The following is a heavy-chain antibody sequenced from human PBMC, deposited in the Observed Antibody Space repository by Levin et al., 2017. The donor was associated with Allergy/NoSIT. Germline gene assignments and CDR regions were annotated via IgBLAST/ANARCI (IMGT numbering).Heavy chain of an antibody. CDR3: ARGRSGYSGYDAERTDFDY. V-gene: IGHV4-30-2*01. J-gene: IGHJ4*02. CDR2: IYHSGST. CDR1: GGSISSGGYS. D-gene: IGHD5-12*01. Sequence: SETLSLTCAVSGGSISSGGYSWSWIRQPPGKGLEWIGYIYHSGSTYYNPSLKSRVTISVDRSKNQFSLKLSSVTAADTAVYYCARGRSGYSGYDAERTDFDYWGQGTLVTVSS.